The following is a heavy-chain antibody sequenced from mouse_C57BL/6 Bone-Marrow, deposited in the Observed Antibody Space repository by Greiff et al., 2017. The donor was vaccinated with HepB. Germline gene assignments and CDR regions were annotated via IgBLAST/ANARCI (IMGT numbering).Heavy chain of an antibody. CDR2: ISYDGSN. CDR3: AREGDYGYPDY. CDR1: GYSITSGYY. J-gene: IGHJ2*01. Sequence: EVQVVESGPGLVKPSQSLSLTCSVTGYSITSGYYWNWIRQFPGNKLEWMGYISYDGSNNYNPSLKNRISITRDTSKNQFFLKLNSVTTEDTATYYCAREGDYGYPDYWGQGTTLTVSS. D-gene: IGHD2-2*01. V-gene: IGHV3-6*01.